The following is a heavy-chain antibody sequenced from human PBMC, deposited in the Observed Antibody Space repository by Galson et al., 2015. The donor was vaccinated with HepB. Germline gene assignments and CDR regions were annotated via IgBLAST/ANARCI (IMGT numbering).Heavy chain of an antibody. CDR1: GYTFTSYA. CDR2: INAGNGNT. V-gene: IGHV1-3*01. CDR3: SRVGVVVAAGTFDY. D-gene: IGHD2-15*01. J-gene: IGHJ4*02. Sequence: SCKASGYTFTSYAMHWVRQAPGQRLEWMGWINAGNGNTKYSQKFQGRVTITRDTSASTAYMELSSLRSEDTAVYYCSRVGVVVAAGTFDYWGQGTLVTVSS.